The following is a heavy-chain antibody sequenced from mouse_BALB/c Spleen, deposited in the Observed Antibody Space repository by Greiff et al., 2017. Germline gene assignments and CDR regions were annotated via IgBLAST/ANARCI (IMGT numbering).Heavy chain of an antibody. CDR1: GFTFSSYY. D-gene: IGHD2-3*01. J-gene: IGHJ3*01. Sequence: EVQVVESGGGLVKLGGSLKLSCAASGFTFSSYYMSWVRQTPEKRLELVAAINSNGGSTYYPDTVKGRFTISRDNAKNTLYLQMSSLKSEDTALYYCARHEDGSWFAYWGQGTLVTVSA. CDR3: ARHEDGSWFAY. CDR2: INSNGGST. V-gene: IGHV5-6-2*01.